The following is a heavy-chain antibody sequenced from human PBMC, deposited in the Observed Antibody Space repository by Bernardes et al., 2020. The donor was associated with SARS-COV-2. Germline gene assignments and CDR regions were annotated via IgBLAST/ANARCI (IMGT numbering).Heavy chain of an antibody. D-gene: IGHD3-10*01. V-gene: IGHV3-20*01. CDR3: ARPTPFGELLYHFDY. Sequence: GGSLRLSCAASGFTFDDYGMSWVRQAPGKGLEWVSGINWNGGSTGYADSVKGRFTISRDNAKNSLYLQMNSLRAEDTALYHCARPTPFGELLYHFDYWGQGTLVTVSS. J-gene: IGHJ4*02. CDR1: GFTFDDYG. CDR2: INWNGGST.